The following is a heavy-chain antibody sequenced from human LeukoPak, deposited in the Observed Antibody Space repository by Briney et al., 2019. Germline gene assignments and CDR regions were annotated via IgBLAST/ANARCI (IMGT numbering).Heavy chain of an antibody. CDR1: GDSISSSSYY. V-gene: IGHV4-39*01. Sequence: SETLSLTCTVSGDSISSSSYYWAWIRQPPGKGLAWIGSIYYSGSTSYNPSLESRVTISVDTSKNQFSLKLSSVTAADTAVYYCARNYSGTYGGAFDIWGQGTMVTVSS. D-gene: IGHD1-26*01. CDR3: ARNYSGTYGGAFDI. CDR2: IYYSGST. J-gene: IGHJ3*02.